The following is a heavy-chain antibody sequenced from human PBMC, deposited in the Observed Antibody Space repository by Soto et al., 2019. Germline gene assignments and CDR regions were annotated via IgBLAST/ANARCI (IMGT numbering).Heavy chain of an antibody. CDR2: MNPNSGNT. J-gene: IGHJ4*02. D-gene: IGHD3-10*01. V-gene: IGHV1-8*01. CDR3: AGGGGIYGSGTGDPRFDY. Sequence: QVQLVQSGAEVKKPGASVKVSCKASGYTFTSYDINWVRQATGQGLEWMGWMNPNSGNTGYAQKFQGRVTMTRNTSISTAYMEPSRLRSEDTAVYYCAGGGGIYGSGTGDPRFDYWGQGTLVTVSS. CDR1: GYTFTSYD.